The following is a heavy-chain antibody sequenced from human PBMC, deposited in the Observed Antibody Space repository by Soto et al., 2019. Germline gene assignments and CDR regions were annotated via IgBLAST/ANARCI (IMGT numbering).Heavy chain of an antibody. J-gene: IGHJ5*02. CDR2: ISYDGSNK. D-gene: IGHD3-10*01. Sequence: QVQLVESGGGVVQPGRSLRLSCAASGFTFSSYGMHWVRQAPGKGLGWVAVISYDGSNKYYADSVKGRFTISRDNSKNTLYLQMNSLRAEDTAVYYCAKDRKKVLLWFGELSDWFDPWGQGTLVTVSS. CDR3: AKDRKKVLLWFGELSDWFDP. CDR1: GFTFSSYG. V-gene: IGHV3-30*18.